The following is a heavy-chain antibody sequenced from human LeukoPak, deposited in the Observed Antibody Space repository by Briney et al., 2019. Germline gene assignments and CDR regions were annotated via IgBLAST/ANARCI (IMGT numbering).Heavy chain of an antibody. Sequence: GGSLRLSCATSGFTFTSYALGWVRQAPGRGLEWVCLISGSGGSRYYGDSVKGRFTISRDNSKNLVYLEMNRLRAGDTAVYYCAKGGEDSGYNSHFDYWGQGTLVIVSS. V-gene: IGHV3-23*01. CDR2: ISGSGGSR. CDR1: GFTFTSYA. J-gene: IGHJ4*02. CDR3: AKGGEDSGYNSHFDY. D-gene: IGHD5-24*01.